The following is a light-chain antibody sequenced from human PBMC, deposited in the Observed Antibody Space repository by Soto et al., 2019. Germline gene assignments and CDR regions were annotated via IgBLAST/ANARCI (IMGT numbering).Light chain of an antibody. Sequence: DSQMTQSPCSLSASVGDTVTITCRASQGLKFLAWYQQKPGKAPRLLIYEATNLQSGVPPRFSGSGSGTDFTLTISSLQPEDFATYFCQKANSFPINFGQGTRLEIK. J-gene: IGKJ5*01. CDR2: EAT. CDR1: QGLKF. CDR3: QKANSFPIN. V-gene: IGKV1-12*01.